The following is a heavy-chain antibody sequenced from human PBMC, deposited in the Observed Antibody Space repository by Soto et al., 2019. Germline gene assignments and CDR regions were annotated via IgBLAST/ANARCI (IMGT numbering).Heavy chain of an antibody. V-gene: IGHV3-33*01. Sequence: PGGSLRLSCAASGFTFSSYGMHWVRQAPGKGLEWVAVIWYDGSNKYYADSVKGRFTISRDNSKNTLYLQMNSLKTEYTAVYYCTTDSYFTLKLVRFDYWGLGTLVTVSS. CDR1: GFTFSSYG. D-gene: IGHD3-22*01. CDR3: TTDSYFTLKLVRFDY. CDR2: IWYDGSNK. J-gene: IGHJ4*01.